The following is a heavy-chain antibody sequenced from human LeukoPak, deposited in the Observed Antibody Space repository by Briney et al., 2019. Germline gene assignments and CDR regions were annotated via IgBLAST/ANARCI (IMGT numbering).Heavy chain of an antibody. Sequence: PGGSLRLSCAASGFTFSSYGMHWVRQAPGKGLEWVAFIRYDGSNKYYADSVKGRFTISRDNSKNTLYLQMNSLRAEDTAVYYCATESRRVVPAAPFLDYWGQGTLVTVSS. CDR3: ATESRRVVPAAPFLDY. CDR1: GFTFSSYG. CDR2: IRYDGSNK. D-gene: IGHD2-2*01. J-gene: IGHJ4*02. V-gene: IGHV3-30*02.